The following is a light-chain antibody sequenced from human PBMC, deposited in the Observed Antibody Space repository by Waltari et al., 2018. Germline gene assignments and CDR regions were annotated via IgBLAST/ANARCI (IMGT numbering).Light chain of an antibody. CDR3: QQYSQYYT. J-gene: IGKJ2*01. V-gene: IGKV3-15*01. CDR1: QSIYSN. CDR2: GAS. Sequence: EIVMTQSPATLSVSPGERATLSCRASQSIYSNLAWYQQKPGQAPRLLIYGASTRATGIPARFSGSGSGTEFTLTISSLQSEDFAVHYCQQYSQYYTFAQGTKLEIK.